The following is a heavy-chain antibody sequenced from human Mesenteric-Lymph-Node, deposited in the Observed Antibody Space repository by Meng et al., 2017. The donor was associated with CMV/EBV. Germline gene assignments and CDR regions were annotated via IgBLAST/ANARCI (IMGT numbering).Heavy chain of an antibody. CDR2: ISPYNGNT. CDR1: GYSFTSYG. CDR3: GRVSTFLTYYDILTGYYFFDY. D-gene: IGHD3-9*01. V-gene: IGHV1-18*01. Sequence: ASVTVSCKASGYSFTSYGISWVRQAPGQGLEWMGWISPYNGNTDYAQKLQGRVAMTSDTSTNTAYMELRSLKSDDTAFYYCGRVSTFLTYYDILTGYYFFDYWGQGTLVTVSS. J-gene: IGHJ4*02.